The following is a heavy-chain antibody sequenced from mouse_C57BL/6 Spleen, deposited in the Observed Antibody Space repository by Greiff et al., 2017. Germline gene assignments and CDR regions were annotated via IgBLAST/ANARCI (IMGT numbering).Heavy chain of an antibody. D-gene: IGHD1-1*01. Sequence: QVQLQQPGAELVMPGASVKLSCKASGYTFTSYWMHWVKQRPGQGLEWIGEIDPSDSYTNYNQKFKGKSTLTVDKSSSTAYMQLSSLTSEDSAVYYCARRGSGCFDYWGQGTTLTASS. CDR1: GYTFTSYW. CDR2: IDPSDSYT. V-gene: IGHV1-69*01. J-gene: IGHJ2*01. CDR3: ARRGSGCFDY.